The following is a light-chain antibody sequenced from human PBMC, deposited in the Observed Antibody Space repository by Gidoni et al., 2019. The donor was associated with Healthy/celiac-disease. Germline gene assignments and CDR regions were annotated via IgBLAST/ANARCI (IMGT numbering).Light chain of an antibody. Sequence: EIVMTQSPATLSVSPGERATLSCRASQSVSSNLAWYQQKPGQAPRLLIYGASTRATGIPARFIGSGSGTEFTLTISSLQSEDFAVYYCQQYNNWPRTFXXXTKVEIK. CDR3: QQYNNWPRT. CDR2: GAS. V-gene: IGKV3-15*01. J-gene: IGKJ1*01. CDR1: QSVSSN.